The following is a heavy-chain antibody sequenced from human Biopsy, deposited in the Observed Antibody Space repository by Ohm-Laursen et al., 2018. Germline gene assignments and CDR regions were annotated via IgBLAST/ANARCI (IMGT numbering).Heavy chain of an antibody. CDR2: ISGGGTI. CDR1: VFSFSDYH. Sequence: SLRLSCAASVFSFSDYHMRWSRQAPGRGLEWVSYISGGGTIYYGDSMKGRVTISRDNAKNSLYLQMHSLRAEDTAVYYCARDTRWSPYSMDVWGQGTTVTVSS. V-gene: IGHV3-11*01. J-gene: IGHJ6*02. CDR3: ARDTRWSPYSMDV. D-gene: IGHD4-23*01.